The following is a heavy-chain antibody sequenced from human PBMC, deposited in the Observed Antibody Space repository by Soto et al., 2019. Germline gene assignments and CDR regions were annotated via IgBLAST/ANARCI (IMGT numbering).Heavy chain of an antibody. Sequence: QVQLVQSGAEGKKPGASVNVSCKASGYTFTVYYMHWVRQAPGQGLEGMGWINPKSGGTMYPQKFQGRVTMTWDTSISTACMALTRLRSDDTAVYYCAIDLAKGGGSAGFDYWGQGTLVTVSS. J-gene: IGHJ4*02. CDR2: INPKSGGT. CDR1: GYTFTVYY. CDR3: AIDLAKGGGSAGFDY. V-gene: IGHV1-2*02. D-gene: IGHD1-26*01.